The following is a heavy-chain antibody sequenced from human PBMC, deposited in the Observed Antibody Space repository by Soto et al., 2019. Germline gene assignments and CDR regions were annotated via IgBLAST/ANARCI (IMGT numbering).Heavy chain of an antibody. Sequence: QLQLQESGPGLVKPSETLSLTCTVSGGSISSSSYYWGWIRQPPGKGLEWIGSIYYSGSTYYNPSLKSRVTISVDTSKTQFSLKLSSVTAADTAVYYCARVRGYDILTGHTLSHYYYGMDVWGQGTTVTVSS. V-gene: IGHV4-39*01. J-gene: IGHJ6*02. CDR1: GGSISSSSYY. CDR3: ARVRGYDILTGHTLSHYYYGMDV. CDR2: IYYSGST. D-gene: IGHD3-9*01.